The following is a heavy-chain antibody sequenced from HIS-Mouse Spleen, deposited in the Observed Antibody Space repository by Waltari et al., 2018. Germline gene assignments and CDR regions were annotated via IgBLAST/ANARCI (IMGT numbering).Heavy chain of an antibody. V-gene: IGHV4-39*07. D-gene: IGHD6-13*01. CDR3: AREIPYSSSWYDWYFDL. CDR1: GGSISSSSYY. J-gene: IGHJ2*01. CDR2: IYYSGGT. Sequence: QLQLQESGPGLVKPSETLSLTCTVSGGSISSSSYYWGWIRQPPGKGLAWIGSIYYSGGTYYNPSLKSRFTISVDTAKNQFSLKLSSVTAADTAVYYCAREIPYSSSWYDWYFDLWGRGTLVTVSS.